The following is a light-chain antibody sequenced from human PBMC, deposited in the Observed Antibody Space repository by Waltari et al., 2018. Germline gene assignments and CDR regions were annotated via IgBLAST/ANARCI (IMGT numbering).Light chain of an antibody. V-gene: IGKV1-9*01. CDR3: QQLNSYPIT. Sequence: DVQLTQSPSFLSASVGDRVTITCRASQGISNSLAWYQQKPGQAPDLLIYAASSLQGGVSSRFSGSESGTEFTLTISSLEPEDSATYSCQQLNSYPITFGQGTRLEIK. J-gene: IGKJ5*01. CDR2: AAS. CDR1: QGISNS.